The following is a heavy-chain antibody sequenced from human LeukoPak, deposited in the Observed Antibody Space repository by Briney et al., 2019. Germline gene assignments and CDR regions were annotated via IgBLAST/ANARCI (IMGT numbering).Heavy chain of an antibody. J-gene: IGHJ4*02. CDR3: AREGYDSSGYSLFDY. D-gene: IGHD3-22*01. CDR2: IYTSGST. V-gene: IGHV4-4*07. CDR1: GGSISSYY. Sequence: PETLSLTCTVSGGSISSYYWSWIRQPAGKGLEWIGRIYTSGSTNYNPSLKSRVTMSVDTSKNQFSLKLSSVTAADTAVYYCAREGYDSSGYSLFDYWGQGTLVTVSS.